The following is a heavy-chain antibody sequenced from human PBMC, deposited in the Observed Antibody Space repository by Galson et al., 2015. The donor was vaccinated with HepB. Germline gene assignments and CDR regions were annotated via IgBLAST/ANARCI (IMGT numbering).Heavy chain of an antibody. V-gene: IGHV1-24*01. CDR1: GYTLTELS. Sequence: SVKVSCKVSGYTLTELSMHWVRQAPGKGLAWMGGFDPEDGETIYAQKFQGRVTMTEDTSTDTAYMELGSLRSEDTAVYYCATTSRHCSSTSCYNYYYYYMDVWGKGTTVTVSS. CDR2: FDPEDGET. CDR3: ATTSRHCSSTSCYNYYYYYMDV. D-gene: IGHD2-2*02. J-gene: IGHJ6*03.